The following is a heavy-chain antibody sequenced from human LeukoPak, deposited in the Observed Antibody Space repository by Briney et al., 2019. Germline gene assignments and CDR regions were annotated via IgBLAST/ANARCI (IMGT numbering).Heavy chain of an antibody. V-gene: IGHV2-70*04. D-gene: IGHD5-12*01. Sequence: SGPTLVNPTQTLTLTCTFSGFSLSTSGMRVSWIRQPPGKALEWLARIDWDDDKFYSTSLKTRLTISKDTSKNQVVLTMTNMDPVDTATYDCARSRGYSGYDYAKFYFDYWGQGTLVTVSS. CDR1: GFSLSTSGMR. CDR2: IDWDDDK. CDR3: ARSRGYSGYDYAKFYFDY. J-gene: IGHJ4*02.